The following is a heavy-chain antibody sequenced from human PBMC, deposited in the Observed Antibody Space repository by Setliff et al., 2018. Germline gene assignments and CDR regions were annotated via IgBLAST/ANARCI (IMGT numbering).Heavy chain of an antibody. CDR1: GGSISSYY. Sequence: PSETLSLTCTVSGGSISSYYWSWIRQPPGKGLEWIGYIYYSGSTNYNPSLKSRVTISVDTSKNQFSLKLSSVTAADTAVYYCASRDYDSSGYYGGSDYWGQGTLVTVSS. CDR2: IYYSGST. V-gene: IGHV4-59*12. D-gene: IGHD3-22*01. J-gene: IGHJ4*02. CDR3: ASRDYDSSGYYGGSDY.